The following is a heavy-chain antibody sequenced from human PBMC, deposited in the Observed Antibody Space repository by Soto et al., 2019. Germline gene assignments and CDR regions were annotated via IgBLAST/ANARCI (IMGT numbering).Heavy chain of an antibody. V-gene: IGHV5-51*01. CDR3: ARPHDSGSYYGGFDY. CDR1: GYSFTSYW. J-gene: IGHJ4*02. CDR2: IYPGDSDT. Sequence: GESLKISCKGSGYSFTSYWIGWVRQMPGKGLGWMGIIYPGDSDTRYSPSFQGQVTISADKSISTAYLQWSSLKASDTAMYYCARPHDSGSYYGGFDYWGQGTLVTVSS. D-gene: IGHD1-26*01.